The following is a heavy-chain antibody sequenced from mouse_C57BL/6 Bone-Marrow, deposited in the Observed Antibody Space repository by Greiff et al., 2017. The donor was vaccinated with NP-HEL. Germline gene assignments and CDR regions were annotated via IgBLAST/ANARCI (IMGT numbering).Heavy chain of an antibody. CDR1: EYEFPSHD. CDR3: ATPGWWGDFDY. D-gene: IGHD1-1*02. V-gene: IGHV5-2*01. CDR2: INSDGGST. J-gene: IGHJ2*01. Sequence: EVKLMESGGGLVQPGESLKLSCESNEYEFPSHDMSWVRKTPEKRLELVAAINSDGGSTYYPDTMERRFIISRDNTKKTLYLQMRSLRSEDTALYYCATPGWWGDFDYWGQGTTLTVSS.